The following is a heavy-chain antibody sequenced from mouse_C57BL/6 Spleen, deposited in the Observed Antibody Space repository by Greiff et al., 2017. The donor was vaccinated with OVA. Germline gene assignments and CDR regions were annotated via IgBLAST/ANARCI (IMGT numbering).Heavy chain of an antibody. J-gene: IGHJ2*01. Sequence: QVQLQQPGAELVMPGASVKLSCKASGYTFTSYWMHWVKQRPGQGLEWIGEIDPSDSYTNYNQKFKGKSTLTVDKSSSTAYMQLSSLTSEDSAVYYCARLPCYPYYFDCWGQGTTLTVSS. CDR1: GYTFTSYW. CDR3: ARLPCYPYYFDC. CDR2: IDPSDSYT. V-gene: IGHV1-69*01.